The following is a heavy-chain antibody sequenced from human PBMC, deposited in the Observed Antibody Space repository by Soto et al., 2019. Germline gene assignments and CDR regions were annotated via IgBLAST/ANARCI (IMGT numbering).Heavy chain of an antibody. CDR3: ARGFWATGGGNYYYSMDV. Sequence: QGLLQESGPRLVKASESLSLTCTVSGGPISSYSWSWIRQTPEKGLEWIGYLSYGGTPNYNPSLESRVTITINPTATQFSLKLESLTAADTAVYYCARGFWATGGGNYYYSMDVWGQGTTVRVS. CDR2: LSYGGTP. CDR1: GGPISSYS. J-gene: IGHJ6*02. D-gene: IGHD2-15*01. V-gene: IGHV4-59*13.